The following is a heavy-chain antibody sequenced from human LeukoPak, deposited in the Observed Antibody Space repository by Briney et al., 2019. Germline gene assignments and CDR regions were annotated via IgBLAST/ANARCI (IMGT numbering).Heavy chain of an antibody. CDR3: ARAGRLPHPQYYFDS. J-gene: IGHJ4*02. V-gene: IGHV3-66*01. CDR1: GFTVSSSF. Sequence: PGGSLRLSCAAPGFTVSSSFMSWVRQAPGNGLEWVSVIYRGGRTYYADSVKGRFTISRDNSKNTLSLQMNSLRAEDTAVYYCARAGRLPHPQYYFDSWGQGTLVTVSS. D-gene: IGHD6-25*01. CDR2: IYRGGRT.